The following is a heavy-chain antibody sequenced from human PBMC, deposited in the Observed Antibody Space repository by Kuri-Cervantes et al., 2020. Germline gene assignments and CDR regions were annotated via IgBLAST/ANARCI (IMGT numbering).Heavy chain of an antibody. D-gene: IGHD4-17*01. Sequence: ASVKVSCKASGYTFTGYYMHWVRQAPGQGLEWMGWISAYNGNTNYAQKLQGRVTMTTDTSTSTAYMELRSPRSDDTAVYYCARAVATYGDYRRNFDYWGQGTLVTVSS. V-gene: IGHV1-18*04. CDR1: GYTFTGYY. J-gene: IGHJ4*02. CDR2: ISAYNGNT. CDR3: ARAVATYGDYRRNFDY.